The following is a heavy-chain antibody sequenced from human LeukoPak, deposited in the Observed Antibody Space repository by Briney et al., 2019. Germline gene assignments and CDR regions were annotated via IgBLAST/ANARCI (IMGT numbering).Heavy chain of an antibody. CDR3: AGGTTNTKGAFDM. CDR2: INPSGSST. Sequence: ASVNDTCKSSRFTLPHYYIHSVRQAPCQGVEGMGIINPSGSSTSQAQKLQGRVTMTRDTSTSTVYMELSSLRSEDTAVYYCAGGTTNTKGAFDMWGQGTMVTVSS. CDR1: RFTLPHYY. D-gene: IGHD2-8*01. J-gene: IGHJ3*02. V-gene: IGHV1-46*01.